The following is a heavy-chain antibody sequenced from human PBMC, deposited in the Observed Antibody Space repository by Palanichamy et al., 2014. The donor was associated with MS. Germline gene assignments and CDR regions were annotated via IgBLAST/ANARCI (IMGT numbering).Heavy chain of an antibody. V-gene: IGHV3-74*01. Sequence: EVQLVESGGGLVQPGGSLRLSCAVSGFTLSSSWMHWVRQAPGKGLVWVSRINDDGSGTSYADSVKGRFTISRDIAKNTLYLQMNSLRAEDTAVYYCATVFDYWGQGTLVTVSS. CDR2: INDDGSGT. CDR3: ATVFDY. J-gene: IGHJ4*02. CDR1: GFTLSSSW.